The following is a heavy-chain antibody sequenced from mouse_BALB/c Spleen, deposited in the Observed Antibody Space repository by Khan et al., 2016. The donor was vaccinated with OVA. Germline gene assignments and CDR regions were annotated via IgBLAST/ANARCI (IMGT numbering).Heavy chain of an antibody. CDR3: ASELGRYYALDY. Sequence: EVQLQESGPGLVKPSQSLSLTCTVTGYSITSDYAWNWIRQFPGNKLEWMGYISYSGSTTYNPSLKSRISITRDTSKDQFFQQLKSVTSEDTATYYCASELGRYYALDYWSRGTSVTVTS. V-gene: IGHV3-2*02. CDR1: GYSITSDYA. J-gene: IGHJ4*01. CDR2: ISYSGST. D-gene: IGHD4-1*01.